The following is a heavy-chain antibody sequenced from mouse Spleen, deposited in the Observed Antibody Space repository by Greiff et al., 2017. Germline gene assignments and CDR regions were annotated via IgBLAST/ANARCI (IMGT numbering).Heavy chain of an antibody. V-gene: IGHV5-9-3*01. Sequence: DVKLVESGGGLVKPGGSLKLSCAASGFTFSSYAMSWVRQTPEKRLEWVATISSGGSYTYYPDIVKGRFTISRDNAKNTLYLQMSSLRSEDTAMYYCARQDYRYYYYAMDYWGQGTSVTVSS. CDR3: ARQDYRYYYYAMDY. J-gene: IGHJ4*01. D-gene: IGHD2-14*01. CDR2: ISSGGSYT. CDR1: GFTFSSYA.